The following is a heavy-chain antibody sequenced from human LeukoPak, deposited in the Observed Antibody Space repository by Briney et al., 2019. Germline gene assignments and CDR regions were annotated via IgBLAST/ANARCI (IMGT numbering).Heavy chain of an antibody. J-gene: IGHJ4*02. D-gene: IGHD2-2*03. V-gene: IGHV3-23*01. CDR1: GFTLTNYA. Sequence: PRGSLRVSSAPPGFTLTNYAMSWVRQAPGKGLGWVSGITGSGGSTNYADAVKDRFTICRDSSKNTLYLQMNSLRVEDTAVYYCAKRSGYCSTISCYHLFDYWGQGTLVTVSS. CDR2: ITGSGGST. CDR3: AKRSGYCSTISCYHLFDY.